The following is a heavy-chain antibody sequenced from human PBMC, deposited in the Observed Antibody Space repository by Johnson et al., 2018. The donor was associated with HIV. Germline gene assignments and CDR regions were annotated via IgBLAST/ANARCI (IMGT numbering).Heavy chain of an antibody. J-gene: IGHJ3*02. CDR1: GFTFSSYA. CDR2: ISGSGDST. V-gene: IGHV3-23*04. Sequence: VQLVESGGGLVQPGGSLRLSCAASGFTFSSYAMSWVRQAPGKGLEWVSAISGSGDSTYYADSVRGRFAISRDNSKNTLYLQMNSLRAEDTAVYYCANWAYYYGSGYAFDIWGQGTMVTVSS. CDR3: ANWAYYYGSGYAFDI. D-gene: IGHD3-10*01.